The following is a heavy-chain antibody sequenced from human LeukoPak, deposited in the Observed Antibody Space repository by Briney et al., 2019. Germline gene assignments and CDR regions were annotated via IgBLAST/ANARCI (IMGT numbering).Heavy chain of an antibody. CDR1: GFTFSSYS. V-gene: IGHV3-21*01. Sequence: KPGGSLRLSCAASGFTFSSYSMNWVRQAPGKGLEWVSSISSSSSYIYYADSVKGRFTISRDNAKNSLYLQMNSLRADDTAVYFCARDKRAVAGLYYFDFWGQGTLVTVSS. J-gene: IGHJ4*02. CDR3: ARDKRAVAGLYYFDF. D-gene: IGHD6-13*01. CDR2: ISSSSSYI.